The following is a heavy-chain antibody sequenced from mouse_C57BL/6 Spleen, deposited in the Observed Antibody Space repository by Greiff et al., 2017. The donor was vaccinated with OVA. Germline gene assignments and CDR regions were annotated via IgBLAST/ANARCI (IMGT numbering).Heavy chain of an antibody. V-gene: IGHV3-6*01. D-gene: IGHD1-1*01. CDR3: ARDITTVVAHYYAMDY. J-gene: IGHJ4*01. Sequence: EVKVEESGPGLVKPSQSLSLTCSVTGYSITSGYYWNWIRQFPGNKLEWMGYISYDGSNNYNPSLKNRISITRDTSKNQFFLKLNSVTTEDTATYYCARDITTVVAHYYAMDYWGQGTSVTVSS. CDR1: GYSITSGYY. CDR2: ISYDGSN.